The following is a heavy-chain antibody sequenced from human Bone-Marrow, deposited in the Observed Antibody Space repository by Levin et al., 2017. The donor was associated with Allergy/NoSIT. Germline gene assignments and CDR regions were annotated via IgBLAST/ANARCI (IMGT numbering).Heavy chain of an antibody. D-gene: IGHD3-22*01. CDR1: GFTFSDYW. Sequence: LSLTCAASGFTFSDYWMGWVRQAPGKGLEWVGNIRDDGSEKYYVDSLRGRFTISRDNTKNSLDLQMHSLRAEDTAVYYCARDLGGYYMFDYWGQGILVTVSS. CDR3: ARDLGGYYMFDY. J-gene: IGHJ4*02. V-gene: IGHV3-7*04. CDR2: IRDDGSEK.